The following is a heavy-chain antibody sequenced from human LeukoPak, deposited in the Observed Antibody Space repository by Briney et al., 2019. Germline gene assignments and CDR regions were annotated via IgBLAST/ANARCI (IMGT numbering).Heavy chain of an antibody. CDR3: ARSVFIAVAGTRDY. Sequence: ASVKVSCKASGYTFTGHYMHWVRQAPGQGLEWMGWINPNSGGTNYAQKFQGRVTMTRDTSISTAYMELSRLGSDDTAVYYCARSVFIAVAGTRDYWGQGTLVTVSS. J-gene: IGHJ4*02. D-gene: IGHD6-19*01. CDR1: GYTFTGHY. V-gene: IGHV1-2*02. CDR2: INPNSGGT.